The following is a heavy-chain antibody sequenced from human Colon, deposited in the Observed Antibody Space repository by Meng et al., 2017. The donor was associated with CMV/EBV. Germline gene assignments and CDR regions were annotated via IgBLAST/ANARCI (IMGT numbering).Heavy chain of an antibody. D-gene: IGHD6-6*01. CDR1: GFTFSSYW. Sequence: GESLKISCAASGFTFSSYWMHWVRQAPGKGLVWVSRINSDGSSTSYADSVKGRFTISRDNAKNTLYLQMNSLRAEDTAVYYCARGDSSSPGEFDYWGQGTLVTVSS. V-gene: IGHV3-74*01. J-gene: IGHJ4*02. CDR3: ARGDSSSPGEFDY. CDR2: INSDGSST.